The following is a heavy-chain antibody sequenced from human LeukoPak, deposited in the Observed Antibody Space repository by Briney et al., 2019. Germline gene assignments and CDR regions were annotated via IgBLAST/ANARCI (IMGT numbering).Heavy chain of an antibody. CDR1: GGSISSGDYY. Sequence: TLSLTCTVSGGSISSGDYYWSWIRQPPGKGLEWLALIYWDDDERYSPSLQSRLTIAKATSKNQVVLTMTNMDPVDTATYFCAHRPNFQYYFDSWGQGTLVTVSS. V-gene: IGHV2-5*08. CDR3: AHRPNFQYYFDS. D-gene: IGHD4/OR15-4a*01. CDR2: IYWDDDE. J-gene: IGHJ4*02.